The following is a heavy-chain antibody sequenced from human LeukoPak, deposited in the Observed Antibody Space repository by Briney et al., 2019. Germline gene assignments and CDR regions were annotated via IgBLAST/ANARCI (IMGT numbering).Heavy chain of an antibody. Sequence: ASVKVSCKASGYTFTRYGITWVRQAPGQGLEWMGLISAYNGNTNYAQKLQGRVTITTDTSTMTAYMELRSLRSDDTAVYYCASLRYYYGSGSYNWFDPWGQGTLVTVSS. V-gene: IGHV1-18*01. CDR1: GYTFTRYG. D-gene: IGHD3-10*01. CDR2: ISAYNGNT. CDR3: ASLRYYYGSGSYNWFDP. J-gene: IGHJ5*02.